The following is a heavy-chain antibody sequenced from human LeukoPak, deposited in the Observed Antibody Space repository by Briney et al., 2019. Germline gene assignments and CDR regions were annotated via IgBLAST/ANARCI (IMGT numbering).Heavy chain of an antibody. D-gene: IGHD3-9*01. CDR2: INHSGST. J-gene: IGHJ6*02. CDR3: ARGSILTGYSYYYGMDV. CDR1: GGSFSGYY. V-gene: IGHV4-34*01. Sequence: PSETLSLTCAVYGGSFSGYYWSWIRQPPGKGLEWIGEINHSGSTNYNPSLKSRVTISVDTSKNQFSLKLSSVTAADTAVYYCARGSILTGYSYYYGMDVWGQGTTVTVPS.